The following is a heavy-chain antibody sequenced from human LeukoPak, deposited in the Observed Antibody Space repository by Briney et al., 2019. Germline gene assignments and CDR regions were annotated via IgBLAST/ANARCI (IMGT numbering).Heavy chain of an antibody. CDR2: IYYSGST. D-gene: IGHD5-12*01. Sequence: SETLSLTCTVSGGSISSSSYSWGWIRQPPGKGLEWIGSIYYSGSTYYNPSLKSRVTISVDTSKSQFSLKLSSVTAADTAVYYCARSYSGYDFYFDYWGQGTLVTVSS. CDR3: ARSYSGYDFYFDY. CDR1: GGSISSSSYS. J-gene: IGHJ4*02. V-gene: IGHV4-39*01.